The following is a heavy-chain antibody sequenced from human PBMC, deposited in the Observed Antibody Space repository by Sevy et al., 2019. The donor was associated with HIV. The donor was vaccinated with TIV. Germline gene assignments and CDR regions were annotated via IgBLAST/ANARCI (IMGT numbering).Heavy chain of an antibody. CDR3: EKDRSGSWSVDY. CDR1: GFTFYNYG. CDR2: ISYDGKNE. J-gene: IGHJ4*02. Sequence: GGSLRLSCAGSGFTFYNYGIHWVRQAPGKGLEWVTMISYDGKNENYADSVKGRFTISRDNSKNTVYLQMNSLRPDDTAIYYCEKDRSGSWSVDYWGQGTLVTVSS. D-gene: IGHD6-13*01. V-gene: IGHV3-30*18.